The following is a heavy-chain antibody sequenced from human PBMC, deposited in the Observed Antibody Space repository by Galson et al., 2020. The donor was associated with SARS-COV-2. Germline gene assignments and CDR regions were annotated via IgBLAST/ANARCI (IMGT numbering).Heavy chain of an antibody. CDR2: IYYSGST. V-gene: IGHV4-31*03. Sequence: ETSETLSLTCTVSGGSISSGGYYWSWIRQHPGKGLEWIGYIYYSGSTYYNPSLKSRVTISVDTSKNQFSLKLSSVTAADTAVYYCARVRTTMIVVVSTSDAFDIWGQGTMVTVSS. CDR1: GGSISSGGYY. J-gene: IGHJ3*02. CDR3: ARVRTTMIVVVSTSDAFDI. D-gene: IGHD3-22*01.